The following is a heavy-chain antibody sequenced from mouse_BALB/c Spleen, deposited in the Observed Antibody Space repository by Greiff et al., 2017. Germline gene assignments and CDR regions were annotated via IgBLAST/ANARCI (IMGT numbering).Heavy chain of an antibody. J-gene: IGHJ3*01. CDR2: ISDGGSYT. V-gene: IGHV5-4*02. Sequence: EVKLMESGGGLVKPGGSLKLSCAASGFTFSDYYMYWVRQTPEKRLEWVATISDGGSYTYYPDSVKGRFTISRDNAKNNLYLQMSSLKSEDTAMYYCASMKGAYYRYTWFAYWGQGTLVTVSA. CDR1: GFTFSDYY. CDR3: ASMKGAYYRYTWFAY. D-gene: IGHD2-14*01.